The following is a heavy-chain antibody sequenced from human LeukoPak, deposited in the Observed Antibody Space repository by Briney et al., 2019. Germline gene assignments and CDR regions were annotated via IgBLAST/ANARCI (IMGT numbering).Heavy chain of an antibody. CDR3: ARDYDFWSGFLDAFDI. V-gene: IGHV3-7*01. CDR2: IKQDGSEK. J-gene: IGHJ3*02. D-gene: IGHD3-3*01. Sequence: GGSLRLSCAASGFTFISYWMSWVRQAPGKGLEWVANIKQDGSEKYYVDSVKGRFTISRDNAKNSLYLQMNSLRAEDTAVYYCARDYDFWSGFLDAFDIWGQGTMVTVSS. CDR1: GFTFISYW.